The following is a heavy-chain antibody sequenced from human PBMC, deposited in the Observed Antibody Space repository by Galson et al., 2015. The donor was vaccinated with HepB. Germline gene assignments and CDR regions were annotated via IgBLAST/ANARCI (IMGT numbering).Heavy chain of an antibody. CDR2: ISNNGGTT. Sequence: SLRLSCAASGFIFNTYVMHWVRQAPGKRLEYVSAISNNGGTTYYADSVKGRFTASRDNSKNTLFLQMSSLRVEDTAVYYCVKTDLRFGRYDSWGPGTLVTVSS. D-gene: IGHD3-10*01. CDR1: GFIFNTYV. V-gene: IGHV3-64D*06. CDR3: VKTDLRFGRYDS. J-gene: IGHJ4*02.